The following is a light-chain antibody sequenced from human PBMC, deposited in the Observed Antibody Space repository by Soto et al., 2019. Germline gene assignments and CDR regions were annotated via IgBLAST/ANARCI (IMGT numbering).Light chain of an antibody. Sequence: QSALTQPASVSGSLGQSITISCTGTSSDVGDYNYVSWYQQHPGKAPKLMLYDVTTRPSGVSYRFSGSKSGNMASLTISGLQPEDEADYYCSSYTSSILYVFGTGTKLTVL. CDR3: SSYTSSILYV. CDR1: SSDVGDYNY. V-gene: IGLV2-14*03. CDR2: DVT. J-gene: IGLJ1*01.